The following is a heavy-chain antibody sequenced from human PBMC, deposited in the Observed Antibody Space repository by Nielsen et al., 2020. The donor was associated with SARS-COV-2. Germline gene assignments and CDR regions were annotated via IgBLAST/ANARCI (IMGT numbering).Heavy chain of an antibody. Sequence: SETLSLTCTVSGGSISSSSYYWGWIRQPPEKGLEWIGEIYHRGSTNYSPSLKTRVTISVDKSKNQFSLELRSVTAADTAVYYCARDCSCGLGSSPSYYFDYWGQGTLVTVSS. J-gene: IGHJ4*02. CDR3: ARDCSCGLGSSPSYYFDY. CDR1: GGSISSSSYY. D-gene: IGHD7-27*01. CDR2: IYHRGST. V-gene: IGHV4-39*07.